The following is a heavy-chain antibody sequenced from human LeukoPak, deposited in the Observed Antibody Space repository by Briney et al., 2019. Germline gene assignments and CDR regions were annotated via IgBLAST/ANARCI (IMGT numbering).Heavy chain of an antibody. CDR1: GYTFTGYY. CDR2: INPNSGGT. Sequence: ASVKVSCKASGYTFTGYYMHWVRQAPGQGLEWMGWINPNSGGTNYAQKFQGRVTMTRDTSISTAYMELSRLRSDDTAVYYCARDPSGSYYGWFDPWGQGTLVTVPS. J-gene: IGHJ5*02. D-gene: IGHD1-26*01. V-gene: IGHV1-2*02. CDR3: ARDPSGSYYGWFDP.